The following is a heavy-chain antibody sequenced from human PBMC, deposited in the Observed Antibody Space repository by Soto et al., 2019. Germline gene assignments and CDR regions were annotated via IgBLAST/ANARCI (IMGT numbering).Heavy chain of an antibody. D-gene: IGHD1-26*01. V-gene: IGHV3-30-3*01. CDR2: ISYDGSNK. CDR1: GFTFTIYA. CDR3: AREYYSGTFQH. Sequence: GGSLRLSCAASGFTFTIYAMHWVRQAPGKGLEWVALISYDGSNKYYADSVKGRFTISRDNSKNTVYLQMNSLRAEDTAVYYCAREYYSGTFQHWGQGSLVIVSS. J-gene: IGHJ1*01.